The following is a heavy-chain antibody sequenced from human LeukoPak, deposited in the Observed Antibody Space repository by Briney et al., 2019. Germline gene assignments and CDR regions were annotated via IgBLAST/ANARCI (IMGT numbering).Heavy chain of an antibody. V-gene: IGHV3-21*01. D-gene: IGHD5-24*01. J-gene: IGHJ3*02. CDR1: GFTFSSYN. CDR3: AKKMDDAFDI. CDR2: ISSSSAYI. Sequence: GSLRLSCAASGFTFSSYNMNWVRQAPGKGLEWVSFISSSSAYISYTDSVKGRFTISRDNAKNSLYLQMNNLRAEDTSVYYCAKKMDDAFDIWGQGTMVTVSS.